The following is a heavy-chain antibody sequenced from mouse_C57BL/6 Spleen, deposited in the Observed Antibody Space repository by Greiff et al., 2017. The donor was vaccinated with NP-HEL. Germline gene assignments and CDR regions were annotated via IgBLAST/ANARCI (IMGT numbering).Heavy chain of an antibody. Sequence: DVMLVESGGGLVKPGGSLKLSCAASGFTFSSYAMSWVRQTPEKRLEWVATISAGGSYTYYPDNVKGRFTISRDNAKNNLYLQMSHLKSEDTAMYYCARAIPYYYGSSSWYFDVWGTGTTVTVSS. CDR3: ARAIPYYYGSSSWYFDV. CDR1: GFTFSSYA. CDR2: ISAGGSYT. D-gene: IGHD1-1*01. V-gene: IGHV5-4*03. J-gene: IGHJ1*03.